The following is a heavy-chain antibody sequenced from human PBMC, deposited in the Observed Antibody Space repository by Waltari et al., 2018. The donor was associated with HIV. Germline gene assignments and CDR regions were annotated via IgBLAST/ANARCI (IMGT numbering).Heavy chain of an antibody. CDR3: ARVVSGDWYFDL. CDR1: GYTFINYG. CDR2: SSAYSGDT. J-gene: IGHJ2*01. Sequence: QVHLVQSGVEVKKPGASVKVSCKASGYTFINYGISWVRQAPGQGLEWMGLSSAYSGDTNYAQRLQGRVTMTTDTSTSTASMELRNLRSDDTAVYYCARVVSGDWYFDLWGRGTLVTVSS. D-gene: IGHD2-21*01. V-gene: IGHV1-18*01.